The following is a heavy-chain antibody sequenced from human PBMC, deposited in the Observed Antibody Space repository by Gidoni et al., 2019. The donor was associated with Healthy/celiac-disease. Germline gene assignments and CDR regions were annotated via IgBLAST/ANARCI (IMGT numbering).Heavy chain of an antibody. CDR3: AKDVPFGVAITHYYYYGMDV. D-gene: IGHD3-3*01. V-gene: IGHV3-23*01. Sequence: EVQLLESGGGLVQPGVSLRLSCAASGFTFSSYAMSWVRQAPGKGLEWVSAISGSGGSTYYADSVKGRFTISRHNSKNTLYLQMNSLRAADTAVYYCAKDVPFGVAITHYYYYGMDVWGQGTTVTVSS. CDR1: GFTFSSYA. CDR2: ISGSGGST. J-gene: IGHJ6*02.